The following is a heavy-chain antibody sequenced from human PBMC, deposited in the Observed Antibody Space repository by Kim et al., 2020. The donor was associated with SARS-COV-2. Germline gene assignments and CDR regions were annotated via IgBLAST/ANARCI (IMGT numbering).Heavy chain of an antibody. CDR3: ARSRKITIFGVVVINDFDI. D-gene: IGHD3-3*01. Sequence: SRVTISVDTSKNPFSLKLSSVTAADTAVYYCARSRKITIFGVVVINDFDIWGQGTMVTVSS. V-gene: IGHV4-59*01. J-gene: IGHJ3*02.